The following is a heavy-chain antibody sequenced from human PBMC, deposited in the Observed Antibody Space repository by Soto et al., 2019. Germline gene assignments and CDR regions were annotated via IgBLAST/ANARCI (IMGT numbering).Heavy chain of an antibody. CDR2: VHYSGST. CDR3: ARVDNIVAVKWSDP. J-gene: IGHJ5*02. D-gene: IGHD6-13*01. CDR1: GYSISSGYY. V-gene: IGHV4-38-2*01. Sequence: ETLSLTCAVSGYSISSGYYWGWIRQPPGKGLEWIGSVHYSGSTYYNPSLKSRVTISIDTSKNQISLKLTSVTAADTAVYYCARVDNIVAVKWSDPWGQGTLVTVSS.